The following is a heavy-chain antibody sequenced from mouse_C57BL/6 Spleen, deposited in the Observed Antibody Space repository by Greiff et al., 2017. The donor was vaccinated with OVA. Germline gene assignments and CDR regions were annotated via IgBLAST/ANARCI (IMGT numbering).Heavy chain of an antibody. CDR2: IYPGDGDT. D-gene: IGHD1-1*01. Sequence: QVQLKQSGPELVKPGASVKISCKASGYAFSSSWMNWVKQRPGKGLEWIGRIYPGDGDTNYNGKFKGKATLTADKSSSTAYMQLSSLTSADSAVYFCARLLRSDYWGQGTTLTVSS. J-gene: IGHJ2*01. CDR3: ARLLRSDY. CDR1: GYAFSSSW. V-gene: IGHV1-82*01.